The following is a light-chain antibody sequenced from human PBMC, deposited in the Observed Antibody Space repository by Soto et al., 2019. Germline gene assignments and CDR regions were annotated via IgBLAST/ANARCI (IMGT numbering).Light chain of an antibody. Sequence: DLPLTQSPSSLSASVGDTVTITCRAGQSVKNYLNWYQPKPGKVPKLLIYAASALQSGVPARFVGGTSGTDFTLTIITLPPEDFATYFCQQTYTDRQTFGQGTKLEI. V-gene: IGKV1-39*01. CDR1: QSVKNY. CDR2: AAS. CDR3: QQTYTDRQT. J-gene: IGKJ2*01.